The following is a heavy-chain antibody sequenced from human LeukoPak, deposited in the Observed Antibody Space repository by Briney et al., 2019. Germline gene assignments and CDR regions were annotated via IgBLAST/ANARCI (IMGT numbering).Heavy chain of an antibody. V-gene: IGHV4-39*01. CDR2: IYYSGGT. CDR3: ARLVAVAGIRYFEH. CDR1: GGSISSSSYY. D-gene: IGHD6-19*01. Sequence: SETLSLTCTVSGGSISSSSYYWGWIRQPPGKGLEWIRSIYYSGGTYYNPSLKSRVTISVDTSRNQFSLKLSSVTAADTAVYYCARLVAVAGIRYFEHWGQGTLVTVSS. J-gene: IGHJ4*02.